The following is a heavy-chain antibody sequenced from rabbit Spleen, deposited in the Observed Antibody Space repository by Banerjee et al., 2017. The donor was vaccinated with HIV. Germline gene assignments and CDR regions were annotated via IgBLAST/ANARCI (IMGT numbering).Heavy chain of an antibody. CDR1: GFDFSSYG. CDR3: ARDLVTAIGWNFAL. V-gene: IGHV1S7*01. J-gene: IGHJ3*01. D-gene: IGHD7-1*01. CDR2: IYPGFGVT. Sequence: QLEESAGGLVQPGGSLKLSCKASGFDFSSYGVSWVRQAPGKGLEWIGDIYPGFGVTNYANSVKGRFTISSDNAQNTVDLQMNSLTAADTATYFCARDLVTAIGWNFALWGQGTLVTVS.